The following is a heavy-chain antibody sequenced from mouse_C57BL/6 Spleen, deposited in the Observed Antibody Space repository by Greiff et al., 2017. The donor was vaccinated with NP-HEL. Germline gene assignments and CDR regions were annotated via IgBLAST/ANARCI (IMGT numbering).Heavy chain of an antibody. Sequence: DVKLVESGGDLVKPGGSLKLSCAASGFTFSSYGMSWVRQTPDKRLEWVATISSGGSYTYYPDSVKGRFTISRDNAKNTLYLQMSSLKSEDTAMYYGARLGYYGSSFHWYFDVWGTGTTVTVSS. D-gene: IGHD1-1*01. CDR3: ARLGYYGSSFHWYFDV. CDR1: GFTFSSYG. CDR2: ISSGGSYT. J-gene: IGHJ1*03. V-gene: IGHV5-6*02.